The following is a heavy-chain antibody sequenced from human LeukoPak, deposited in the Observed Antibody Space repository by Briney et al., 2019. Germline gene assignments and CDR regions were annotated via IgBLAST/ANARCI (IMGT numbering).Heavy chain of an antibody. CDR1: GGSFSGYY. V-gene: IGHV4-34*01. CDR2: INHSGST. Sequence: SETLSLTCAVYGGSFSGYYWSWIRQPPGKGLEWIGEINHSGSTNYNPSLKSRVTISVDTSKNQFSLKLSSVTAADTAVYYCARGLTYSSSPYDAFDIWGQGTMVTVSS. J-gene: IGHJ3*02. D-gene: IGHD6-6*01. CDR3: ARGLTYSSSPYDAFDI.